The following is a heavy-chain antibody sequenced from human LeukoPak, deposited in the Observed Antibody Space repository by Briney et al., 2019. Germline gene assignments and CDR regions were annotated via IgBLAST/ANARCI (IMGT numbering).Heavy chain of an antibody. CDR2: IWYDGSNK. Sequence: PGGSLRLSCAASGFTFSSYGMHWVRQAPGKGLEWVAVIWYDGSNKYYADSVKGRFTISRDNSKNTLYLQMNSLRAEDTAVYYCASGRTYYDFWSGYSDEFDYWGQGTLVTVSS. D-gene: IGHD3-3*01. V-gene: IGHV3-33*01. CDR3: ASGRTYYDFWSGYSDEFDY. J-gene: IGHJ4*02. CDR1: GFTFSSYG.